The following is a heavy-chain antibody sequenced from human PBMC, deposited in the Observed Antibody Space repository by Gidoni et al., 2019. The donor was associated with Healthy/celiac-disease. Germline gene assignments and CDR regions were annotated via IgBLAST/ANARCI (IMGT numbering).Heavy chain of an antibody. Sequence: QVQLVQSGAEVKKPGASVKVSCKASGYTFTSYDINWVRQATGQGLEWMGWMNPNSGNTGYAQKFQGRVTMTRNTSISTAYMELSSLRSEDTAVYYCARSAVSFWSGYEIFYYYYYGMDVWGQGTTVTVSS. D-gene: IGHD3-3*01. CDR2: MNPNSGNT. V-gene: IGHV1-8*01. J-gene: IGHJ6*02. CDR1: GYTFTSYD. CDR3: ARSAVSFWSGYEIFYYYYYGMDV.